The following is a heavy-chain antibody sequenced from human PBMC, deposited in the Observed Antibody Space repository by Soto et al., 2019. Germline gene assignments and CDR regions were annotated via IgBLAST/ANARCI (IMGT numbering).Heavy chain of an antibody. CDR3: AKEKDYPFNWGSDRFTSHY. CDR1: GFTFRTYA. D-gene: IGHD3-16*02. CDR2: ISGSAGT. V-gene: IGHV3-23*01. J-gene: IGHJ4*02. Sequence: LRLSCTASGFTFRTYAMTWFRQAPGKGLEWVSAISGSAGTFYATSVKGRFTISRDNSRSTVYLQMHSLRAEDSAIYYCAKEKDYPFNWGSDRFTSHYWGRGTLVTVSS.